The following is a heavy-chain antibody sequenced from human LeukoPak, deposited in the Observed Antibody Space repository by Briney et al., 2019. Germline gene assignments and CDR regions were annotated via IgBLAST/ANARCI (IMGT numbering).Heavy chain of an antibody. CDR2: IYYSGST. CDR3: ASANDYSNVDY. D-gene: IGHD4-11*01. Sequence: SETLSLTCTVSGGSVSSGSYYWSWIRQPPGKGLEWIGYIYYSGSTNYNPSPKSRVTISVDTSKNQFSLKLSSVTAADTAVYYCASANDYSNVDYWGQGTLVTVSS. J-gene: IGHJ4*02. V-gene: IGHV4-61*01. CDR1: GGSVSSGSYY.